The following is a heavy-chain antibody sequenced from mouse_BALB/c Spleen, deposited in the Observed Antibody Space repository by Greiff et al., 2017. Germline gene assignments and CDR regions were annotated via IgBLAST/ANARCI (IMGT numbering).Heavy chain of an antibody. J-gene: IGHJ4*01. D-gene: IGHD1-1*01. CDR3: ARSSYGSSFSYAMDY. V-gene: IGHV5-17*02. CDR2: ISSGSSTI. CDR1: GFTFSSFG. Sequence: EVKLEESGGGLVQPGGSRKLSCAASGFTFSSFGMHWVRQAPEKGLEWVAYISSGSSTIYYADTVKGRFTISRDNPKNTLFLQMTSLRSEDTAMYYCARSSYGSSFSYAMDYWGQGTSVTVSS.